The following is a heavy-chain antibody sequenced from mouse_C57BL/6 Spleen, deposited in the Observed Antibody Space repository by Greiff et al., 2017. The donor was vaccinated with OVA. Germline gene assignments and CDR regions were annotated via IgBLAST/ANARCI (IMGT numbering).Heavy chain of an antibody. CDR2: IYPSDSET. J-gene: IGHJ3*01. Sequence: VQLQQPGAELARPGSSVKLSCKASGYTFTSYWMDWVKQRPGQGLEWIGNIYPSDSETHYNQKFEDKATLTVDKSSSTAYMQLSSLTSEDSAVYYCARSGSGAYWGQGTLVTVSA. D-gene: IGHD1-1*01. V-gene: IGHV1-61*01. CDR3: ARSGSGAY. CDR1: GYTFTSYW.